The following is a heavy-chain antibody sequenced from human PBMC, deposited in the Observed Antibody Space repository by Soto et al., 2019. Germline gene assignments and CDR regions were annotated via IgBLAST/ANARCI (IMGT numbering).Heavy chain of an antibody. Sequence: EVQLLESGGGLVQPGGSLRLSCAASGFTFSNYAMNWVRQAPGKGLEWVSTISGSSGSAYYADSVKGRFTISRDNSKYALYLQMNSLRAEDTAVYYCATVPLRPYYFDYWGPGALVTVSS. J-gene: IGHJ4*02. CDR1: GFTFSNYA. V-gene: IGHV3-23*01. D-gene: IGHD4-17*01. CDR3: ATVPLRPYYFDY. CDR2: ISGSSGSA.